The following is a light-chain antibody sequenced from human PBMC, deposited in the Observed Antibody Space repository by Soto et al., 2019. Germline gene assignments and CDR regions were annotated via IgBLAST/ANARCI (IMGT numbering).Light chain of an antibody. J-gene: IGKJ1*01. Sequence: DVQMTQSPSSLSASVGDRVTITCRASQTISSWLAWYQQKPGKAPKLLNYKASTLKSGVPSRFSGSGSGTEFTLTISSLQPDDFATYYCQHYNSYSEAFGQGTRWIS. CDR1: QTISSW. CDR3: QHYNSYSEA. CDR2: KAS. V-gene: IGKV1-5*03.